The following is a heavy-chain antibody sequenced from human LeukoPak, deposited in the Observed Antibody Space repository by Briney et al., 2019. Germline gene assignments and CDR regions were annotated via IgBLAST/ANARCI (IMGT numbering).Heavy chain of an antibody. CDR3: AREARGYCRGGNFLDDY. CDR1: GYTFTGYY. J-gene: IGHJ4*02. Sequence: ASVKVSCKASGYTFTGYYMHWVRQAPGQGLEWMGWINPNSGGTNYAQKFQGRVTMTRDTSIRTAYMELSRLRSDDTSVYYCAREARGYCRGGNFLDDYWGQGTLVTVSS. D-gene: IGHD2-15*01. CDR2: INPNSGGT. V-gene: IGHV1-2*02.